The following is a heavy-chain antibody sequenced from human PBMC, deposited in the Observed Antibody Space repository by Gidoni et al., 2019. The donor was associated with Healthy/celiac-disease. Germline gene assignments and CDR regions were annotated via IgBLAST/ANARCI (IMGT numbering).Heavy chain of an antibody. CDR1: GFTFSRYD. J-gene: IGHJ3*02. D-gene: IGHD3-10*01. CDR2: IGTAGDT. CDR3: ARGVTRGAKAFDI. Sequence: EVQLVESGGGLVQPGGSVRLSCAASGFTFSRYDMHWVRQATGKGLEWVSAIGTAGDTYYPGSVKGRFTISRENAKNSLYLQMNSLRAGDTAVYYCARGVTRGAKAFDIWGQGTMVTVSS. V-gene: IGHV3-13*01.